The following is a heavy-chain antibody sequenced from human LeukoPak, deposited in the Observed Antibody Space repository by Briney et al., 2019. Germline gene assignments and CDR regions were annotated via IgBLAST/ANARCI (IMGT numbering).Heavy chain of an antibody. Sequence: PGGSLRLSCAASGFTFSSYAMHWVRQAPGKGLEWVAVISYDGSNKYYADSVKGRFTISRDNSKNTLYLQMNSLRAEDTAVYYCAKDSRPSYSSSWYGSDNWGQGTLVTVSS. D-gene: IGHD6-13*01. V-gene: IGHV3-30*04. CDR2: ISYDGSNK. J-gene: IGHJ4*02. CDR1: GFTFSSYA. CDR3: AKDSRPSYSSSWYGSDN.